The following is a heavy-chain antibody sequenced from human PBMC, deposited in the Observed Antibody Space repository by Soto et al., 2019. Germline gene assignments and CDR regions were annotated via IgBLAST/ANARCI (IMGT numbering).Heavy chain of an antibody. Sequence: GGSLRLSCAASGFTFSTYTMNWFRQAPGKGLEWVSAITGSSSTFYADSVKGRFTISRDNSKKTLYLQMNSLRVEDTAVYCCAKGSGSHYVYSEFWGRGNLVTVSS. V-gene: IGHV3-23*01. CDR3: AKGSGSHYVYSEF. J-gene: IGHJ4*02. CDR2: ITGSSST. D-gene: IGHD1-26*01. CDR1: GFTFSTYT.